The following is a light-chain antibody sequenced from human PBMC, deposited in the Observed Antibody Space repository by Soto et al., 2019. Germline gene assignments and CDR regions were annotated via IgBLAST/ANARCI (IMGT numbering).Light chain of an antibody. Sequence: EILLTQSPATLSLSPGEGATLSCRASQSVGIYLAWYQQKPGQAPSLLIYDASKRATGIPARFSGSGSGTDFTLTISGLEPEDFAIYYCQQRSKWPPSFGRGTKVDIK. CDR2: DAS. V-gene: IGKV3-11*01. CDR1: QSVGIY. J-gene: IGKJ1*01. CDR3: QQRSKWPPS.